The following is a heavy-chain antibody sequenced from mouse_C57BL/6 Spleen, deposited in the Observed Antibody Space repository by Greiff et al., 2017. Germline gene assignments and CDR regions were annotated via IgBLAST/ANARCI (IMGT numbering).Heavy chain of an antibody. V-gene: IGHV5-9-1*02. J-gene: IGHJ2*01. CDR1: GFTFSSYA. D-gene: IGHD1-1*01. CDR3: TRGGYGSSYYVDY. CDR2: ISSGGDYI. Sequence: EVKLVESGEGLVKPGGSLKLSCAASGFTFSSYAMSWVRQTPETRLEWVAYISSGGDYIYYADTVKGRFTISRDNARNTLYLQMSSLKSEYTAMYYCTRGGYGSSYYVDYWGQGTTLTVSS.